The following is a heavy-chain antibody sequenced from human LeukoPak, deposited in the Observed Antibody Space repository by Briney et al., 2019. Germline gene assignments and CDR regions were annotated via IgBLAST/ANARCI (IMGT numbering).Heavy chain of an antibody. V-gene: IGHV1-46*01. CDR2: INPSGGST. Sequence: ATVKVSCKASGYTFTDYYIHWERQAPGQGLEWMGVINPSGGSTSYAQKFQGRVTMTRDMSTRTVYMELSSLRSEDTAVYYCARTPGGYSWFDPWGQGTLVTVPS. D-gene: IGHD1-14*01. J-gene: IGHJ5*02. CDR1: GYTFTDYY. CDR3: ARTPGGYSWFDP.